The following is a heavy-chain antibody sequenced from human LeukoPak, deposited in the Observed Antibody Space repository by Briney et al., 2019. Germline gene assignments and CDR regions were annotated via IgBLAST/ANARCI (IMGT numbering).Heavy chain of an antibody. CDR2: INHSGST. V-gene: IGHV4-34*01. CDR3: ARGGGRKFDY. D-gene: IGHD2-15*01. Sequence: SETLSLTCAVYGGSFSGYYWSWIRQPPGKGLEWIGEINHSGSTNYNPPLKSRVTISVDTSKNQFSLKLSSVTAADTAVYYCARGGGRKFDYWGQGTLVTVSS. CDR1: GGSFSGYY. J-gene: IGHJ4*02.